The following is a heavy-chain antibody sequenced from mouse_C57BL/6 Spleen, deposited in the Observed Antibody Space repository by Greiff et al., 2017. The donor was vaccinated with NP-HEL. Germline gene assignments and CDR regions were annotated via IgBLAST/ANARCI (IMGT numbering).Heavy chain of an antibody. J-gene: IGHJ1*03. Sequence: EVMLVESGGGLVQPGGSMKLSCVASGFTFSNYWMNWVRQSPEKGLEWVAQIRLKSDNYATHYAESVKGRFTISRDDSKSSVYLQMNNLRAEDTGIYYCTDAVQGYFDVWGTGTTVTVSS. V-gene: IGHV6-3*01. CDR1: GFTFSNYW. CDR2: IRLKSDNYAT. CDR3: TDAVQGYFDV.